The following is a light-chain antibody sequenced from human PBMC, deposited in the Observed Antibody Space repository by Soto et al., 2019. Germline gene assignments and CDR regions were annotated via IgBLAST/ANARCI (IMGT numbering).Light chain of an antibody. J-gene: IGKJ1*01. CDR1: QSVSSN. Sequence: EIVMTQSPATLSVSPGERATLSCRASQSVSSNLAWYQHKPGQAPRLLIYGASTRATGIPARFSGSGSGTEFTLTISSLQSEDFAVYYCQQYNNWFTFGQGTKVEIK. V-gene: IGKV3-15*01. CDR3: QQYNNWFT. CDR2: GAS.